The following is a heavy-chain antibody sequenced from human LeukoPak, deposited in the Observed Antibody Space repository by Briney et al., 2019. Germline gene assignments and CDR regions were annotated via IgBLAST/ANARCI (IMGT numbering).Heavy chain of an antibody. Sequence: ASVKVSCKASGYTFTSYGISWVRQAPGQGLEWMGWISCYNGNTNYAQKFQGRVTMTTVTSTSTAYMELRSLTSDDTAVYYCATDLPTTPDYFDYWGQGTLVTVSS. V-gene: IGHV1-18*01. CDR3: ATDLPTTPDYFDY. D-gene: IGHD1-26*01. CDR2: ISCYNGNT. J-gene: IGHJ4*02. CDR1: GYTFTSYG.